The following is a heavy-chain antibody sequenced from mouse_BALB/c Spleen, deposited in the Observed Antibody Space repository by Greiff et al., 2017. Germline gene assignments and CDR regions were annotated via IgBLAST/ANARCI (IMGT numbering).Heavy chain of an antibody. J-gene: IGHJ3*01. CDR1: GFSLTSYD. CDR3: VRELYGNYDWFAY. D-gene: IGHD2-10*02. Sequence: LVESGPGLVAPSQSLSITCTVSGFSLTSYDISWIRQPPGKGLEWLGVIWTGGGTNYNSAFMSRLSISKDNSKSQVFLKMNSLQTDDTAIYYCVRELYGNYDWFAYWGQGTLVTVSA. CDR2: IWTGGGT. V-gene: IGHV2-9-2*01.